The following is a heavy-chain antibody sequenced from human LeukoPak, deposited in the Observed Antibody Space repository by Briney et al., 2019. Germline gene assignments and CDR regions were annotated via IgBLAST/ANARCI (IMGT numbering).Heavy chain of an antibody. CDR2: VYYSGST. Sequence: PSETLSLTCSVSGASVSSSGYYWGWIRQPPGKGLEWIGSVYYSGSTFYSPSLKSRVTTSVDTSKNQFSLKLTSVTAADTAVYYCARHEANYADTSGKFYVGRIFEYWGQGTLVTVSS. CDR3: ARHEANYADTSGKFYVGRIFEY. CDR1: GASVSSSGYY. V-gene: IGHV4-39*01. J-gene: IGHJ4*02. D-gene: IGHD3-22*01.